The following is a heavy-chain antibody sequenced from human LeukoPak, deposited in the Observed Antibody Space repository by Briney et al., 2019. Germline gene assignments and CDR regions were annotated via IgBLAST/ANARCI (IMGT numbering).Heavy chain of an antibody. CDR1: GFTFNNYA. V-gene: IGHV3-23*01. D-gene: IGHD4-17*01. CDR2: ISGGGETT. Sequence: PGGSLRLSCAASGFTFNNYAMNWVSPAPGKGLEWVSSISGGGETTYYADSAKGRFTISRDNSQNTLYLQMNSLRAEDTAVYYCARDYADYVGYFFFDYWGQGTLVTVSP. CDR3: ARDYADYVGYFFFDY. J-gene: IGHJ4*02.